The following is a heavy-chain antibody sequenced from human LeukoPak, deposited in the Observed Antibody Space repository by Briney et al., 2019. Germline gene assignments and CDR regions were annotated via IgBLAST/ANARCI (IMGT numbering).Heavy chain of an antibody. J-gene: IGHJ6*02. CDR2: IYYSGST. CDR3: ARDGIVGATSRYYYGMDV. Sequence: SEALSLTCTVSGGSIRSSYYYWGWIRQPPGKGLEWIGYIYYSGSTNYNPSLKSRVTISVDTSKNQFSLKLSSVTAADTAVYYCARDGIVGATSRYYYGMDVWGQGTTVTVSS. V-gene: IGHV4-61*01. D-gene: IGHD1-26*01. CDR1: GGSIRSSYYY.